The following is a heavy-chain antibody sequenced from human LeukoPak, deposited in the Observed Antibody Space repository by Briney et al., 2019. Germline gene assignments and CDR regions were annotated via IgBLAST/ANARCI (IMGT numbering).Heavy chain of an antibody. D-gene: IGHD5-18*01. J-gene: IGHJ2*01. Sequence: GSSVKVSCKASGGTFSSYAISWVRQAPGQGLERMGRIIPIFGIANYAQKFQGRVTITADKSTSTACMELSSLRSEDTAVYYCARGSDTAMDPDWYFDLWGRGTLVTVSS. V-gene: IGHV1-69*04. CDR3: ARGSDTAMDPDWYFDL. CDR2: IIPIFGIA. CDR1: GGTFSSYA.